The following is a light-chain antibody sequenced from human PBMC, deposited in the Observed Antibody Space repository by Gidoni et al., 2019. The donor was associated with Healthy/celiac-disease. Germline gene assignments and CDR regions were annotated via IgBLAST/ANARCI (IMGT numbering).Light chain of an antibody. CDR2: KAS. V-gene: IGKV1-5*03. CDR3: QQYNSYSLT. Sequence: DIQMTQSPSTLSASVGDRVTITCRASQSISSWLDWYQQKPGNAPKLLIYKASSLESGVPSRFSGSGSGTEFTLTISSLQPDDFATYYCQQYNSYSLTFGPGTKVDIK. J-gene: IGKJ3*01. CDR1: QSISSW.